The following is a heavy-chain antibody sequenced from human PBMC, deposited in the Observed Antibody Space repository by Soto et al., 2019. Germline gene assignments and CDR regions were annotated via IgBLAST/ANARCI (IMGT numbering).Heavy chain of an antibody. CDR2: IVVGSGNT. J-gene: IGHJ6*02. D-gene: IGHD3-3*01. CDR3: AADYFSVATIFGVVENGMDV. Sequence: SVKVSCKASGFTFTSSAVQWVRQARGQRLEWIGWIVVGSGNTNYAQKFQERVTITRDMSTSTAYMELSSLRSEDTAVYYCAADYFSVATIFGVVENGMDVWGQGTTVTVSS. V-gene: IGHV1-58*01. CDR1: GFTFTSSA.